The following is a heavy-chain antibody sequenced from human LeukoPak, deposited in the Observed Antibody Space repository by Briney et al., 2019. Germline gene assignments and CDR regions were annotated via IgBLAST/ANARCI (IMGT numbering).Heavy chain of an antibody. CDR2: INPNSGGT. D-gene: IGHD3-10*01. CDR3: ARDLRSSVRGVKDYYYGMDV. Sequence: ASVKVSCKASGYTFTGYYMHWVRQAPGQGLEWMGWINPNSGGTKYAQKFQGRVTMTRDTSISTAYMELSRLKSDDTAVYYCARDLRSSVRGVKDYYYGMDVWGQGTTVTVSS. J-gene: IGHJ6*02. CDR1: GYTFTGYY. V-gene: IGHV1-2*02.